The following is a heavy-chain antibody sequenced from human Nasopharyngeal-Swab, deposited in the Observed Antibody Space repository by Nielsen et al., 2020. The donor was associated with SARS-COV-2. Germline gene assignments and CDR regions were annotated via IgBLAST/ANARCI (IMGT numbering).Heavy chain of an antibody. CDR2: IYYSGST. CDR3: ARVEGSPYGSGSYSIDY. Sequence: SETLSLTCTVPGGSISNYYWSWIRQPPGKGLEWIGYIYYSGSTNYNPSLKSRVTISVDTSKNQFSLKLSSVTAADTAVYYCARVEGSPYGSGSYSIDYWGQGTLVTVSS. CDR1: GGSISNYY. D-gene: IGHD3-10*01. J-gene: IGHJ4*02. V-gene: IGHV4-59*01.